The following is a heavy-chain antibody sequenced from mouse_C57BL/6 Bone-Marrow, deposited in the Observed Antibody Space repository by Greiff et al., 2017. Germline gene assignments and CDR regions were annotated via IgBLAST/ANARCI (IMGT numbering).Heavy chain of an antibody. CDR3: ARCGNYKGYAMDY. CDR1: GYTFTSYT. D-gene: IGHD2-1*01. Sequence: QVQLQQPGAELARPGASVKMSCKASGYTFTSYTMHWVKQRPGQGLEWIGYINPSSGYTKYNQKFKGKATVTADKSSSTAYMQLSSLTSEDSAFYGCARCGNYKGYAMDYWGQGTSVSVSS. V-gene: IGHV1-4*01. CDR2: INPSSGYT. J-gene: IGHJ4*01.